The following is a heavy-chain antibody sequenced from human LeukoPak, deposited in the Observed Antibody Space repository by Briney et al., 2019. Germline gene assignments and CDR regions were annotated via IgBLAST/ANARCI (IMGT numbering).Heavy chain of an antibody. CDR3: ARDPRPLLGYFSGGSCPSRGDAFDI. CDR2: ISYDGSNK. Sequence: QPGRSLRLSCAASGFTFSSYAMHWVRQAPGKGLEWVAVISYDGSNKYYADSVKGRFTISRDNSKNTLYLQMNSLRAEDTAVYYCARDPRPLLGYFSGGSCPSRGDAFDIWGQGTMVTVSS. D-gene: IGHD2-15*01. CDR1: GFTFSSYA. J-gene: IGHJ3*02. V-gene: IGHV3-30*04.